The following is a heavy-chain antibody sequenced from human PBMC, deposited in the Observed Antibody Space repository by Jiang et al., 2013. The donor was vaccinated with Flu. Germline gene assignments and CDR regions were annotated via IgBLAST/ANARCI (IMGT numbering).Heavy chain of an antibody. CDR1: GFTFDDYA. J-gene: IGHJ4*02. V-gene: IGHV3-9*01. D-gene: IGHD3-10*01. Sequence: VQLVESGGDLVQPGRSLRLVCAASGFTFDDYAMHWVRQAPGKGLEWVSSVSWNGGNKEYADSVKGRFTISRDNAKNSLYLQMNSLRAEDTALYYCAKVEWFGDSYYFDYWAREPWSPSPQ. CDR3: AKVEWFGDSYYFDY. CDR2: VSWNGGNK.